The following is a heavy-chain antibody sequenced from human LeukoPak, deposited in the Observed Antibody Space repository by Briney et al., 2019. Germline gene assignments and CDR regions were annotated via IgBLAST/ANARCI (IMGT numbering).Heavy chain of an antibody. Sequence: PSETLSLTCTVSGGSISSYYWSWIRQPAGKGLEWIGRIYTSGSTNYNPSLKSRVTMSVDTSKNQFSLKLSSVTAAHTAVYYCASQLKDGYNNGVVYWGQGALVTVSS. J-gene: IGHJ4*02. CDR3: ASQLKDGYNNGVVY. CDR2: IYTSGST. D-gene: IGHD5-24*01. CDR1: GGSISSYY. V-gene: IGHV4-4*07.